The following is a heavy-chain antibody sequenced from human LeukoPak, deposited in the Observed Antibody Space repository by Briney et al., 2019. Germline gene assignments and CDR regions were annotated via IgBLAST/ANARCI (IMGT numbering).Heavy chain of an antibody. CDR1: GFTFSSYS. D-gene: IGHD3-9*01. Sequence: PGGSLRLSCAASGFTFSSYSMNWVRQAPGKGLEWVSSISSSSSYIYYADSLKGRFTISRDNAKNSLYLQMNSLRAEDTAVYYCARNYYDILTGYHPLDYWGQEPWSPSPQ. CDR3: ARNYYDILTGYHPLDY. V-gene: IGHV3-21*01. CDR2: ISSSSSYI. J-gene: IGHJ4*01.